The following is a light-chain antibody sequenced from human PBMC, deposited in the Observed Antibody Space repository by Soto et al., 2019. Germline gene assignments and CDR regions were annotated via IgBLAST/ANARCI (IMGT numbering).Light chain of an antibody. V-gene: IGLV1-40*01. CDR3: QSYDSSLSAL. J-gene: IGLJ2*01. CDR2: GNS. CDR1: SSNIGSGYD. Sequence: QSVLTQPHSVSGAPGQRVTISCTGSSSNIGSGYDVHWYQQLPGTAPKLLIYGNSNRASGVPDGFSGSKSGTSASLTITGLQAEDEADYYCQSYDSSLSALFGGGTKLTVL.